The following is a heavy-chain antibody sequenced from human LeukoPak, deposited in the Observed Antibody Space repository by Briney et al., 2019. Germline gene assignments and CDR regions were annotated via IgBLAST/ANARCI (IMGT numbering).Heavy chain of an antibody. Sequence: GESLKISCQGSGYSFTNYWIGWVRQMPGKGLEWMGIIYPGDSETRYSPSFQGQVTISVDKSISTAYLQWSSLKASDTAMYYCASRNPIYYYMDVWGKGTTVTVSS. CDR2: IYPGDSET. CDR3: ASRNPIYYYMDV. V-gene: IGHV5-51*01. D-gene: IGHD1-14*01. CDR1: GYSFTNYW. J-gene: IGHJ6*03.